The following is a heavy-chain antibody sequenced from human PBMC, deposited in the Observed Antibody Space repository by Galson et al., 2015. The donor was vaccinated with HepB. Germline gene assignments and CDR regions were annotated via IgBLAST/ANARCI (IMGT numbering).Heavy chain of an antibody. Sequence: PALVKPTQTLTLTCTFSGFSLSSPGVGVGWFRQPPGKALEWLALIYWHDDERYSAPLKNRLSITMDTSKNQVVLTTTNMDPVDTATYYCAKYFSGYENWFDPWGQGTLVTVSS. CDR1: GFSLSSPGVG. D-gene: IGHD5-12*01. CDR3: AKYFSGYENWFDP. V-gene: IGHV2-5*01. CDR2: IYWHDDE. J-gene: IGHJ5*02.